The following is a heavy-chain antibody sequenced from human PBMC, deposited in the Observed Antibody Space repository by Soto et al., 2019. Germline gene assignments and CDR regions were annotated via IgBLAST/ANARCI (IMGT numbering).Heavy chain of an antibody. V-gene: IGHV1-3*01. CDR1: GYTFTAYA. Sequence: ASVKVSCKASGYTFTAYAMDWVRRTPGQRLEWVGWINVGTGDTEYSQQFQGRVNITRDTSARTLYMELSSLRSEDTAVYYCARDVDTSMSAPLDYWGQGSLGTVSS. D-gene: IGHD5-18*01. CDR2: INVGTGDT. J-gene: IGHJ4*02. CDR3: ARDVDTSMSAPLDY.